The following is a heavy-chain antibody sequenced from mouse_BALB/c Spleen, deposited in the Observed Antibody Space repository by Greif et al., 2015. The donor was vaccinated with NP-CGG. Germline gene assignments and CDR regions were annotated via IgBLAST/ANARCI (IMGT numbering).Heavy chain of an antibody. J-gene: IGHJ1*01. CDR1: GYSFTGYF. CDR2: INPYNGDT. V-gene: IGHV1-20*02. D-gene: IGHD1-1*01. Sequence: VQLQQSGPELVKPGASVKISCKASGYSFTGYFMNWVMQSHGKSLEWIGRINPYNGDTFYSQKFKGKATLTVDKSSSTAHMELRSLASEDSAVYYCARPYYYGSRDWYFDVWGAGTTVTVSS. CDR3: ARPYYYGSRDWYFDV.